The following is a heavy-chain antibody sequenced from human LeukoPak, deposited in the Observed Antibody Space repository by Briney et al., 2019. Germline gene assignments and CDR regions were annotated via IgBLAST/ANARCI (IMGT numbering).Heavy chain of an antibody. V-gene: IGHV3-30*18. J-gene: IGHJ4*02. CDR2: ISYDGSNK. Sequence: GGSLRLSCAASGFTFSSYAMSWVRQAPGKGLEWEALISYDGSNKYFADSVKGRFTISRDNSKNTLYLQMHSLRAEDTAVYYCAKDNVAAAGRYFDYWGQGTLVTVSS. CDR3: AKDNVAAAGRYFDY. D-gene: IGHD6-13*01. CDR1: GFTFSSYA.